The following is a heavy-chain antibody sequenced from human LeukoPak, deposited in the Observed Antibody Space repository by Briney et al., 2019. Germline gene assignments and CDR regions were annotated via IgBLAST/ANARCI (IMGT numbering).Heavy chain of an antibody. CDR3: AREGIYGTRRYFDL. V-gene: IGHV4-4*07. Sequence: PSETLSLTCTVSGGSISSYYWSWIRQPAGKGLECIGRIYTSGSTNYNPSLKSRVTMSVDTSKNQFSLKLSSVTAADTAVYYCAREGIYGTRRYFDLWGRGTLVTVSS. D-gene: IGHD1/OR15-1a*01. J-gene: IGHJ2*01. CDR1: GGSISSYY. CDR2: IYTSGST.